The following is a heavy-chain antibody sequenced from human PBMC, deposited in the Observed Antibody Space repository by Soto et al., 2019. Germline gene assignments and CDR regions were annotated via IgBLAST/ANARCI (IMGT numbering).Heavy chain of an antibody. CDR1: GGTISSGDYY. CDR3: AREDCGGDCLFDY. D-gene: IGHD2-21*02. CDR2: FYYSGST. J-gene: IGHJ4*02. V-gene: IGHV4-31*03. Sequence: SETLSLTCTVSGGTISSGDYYWSWIRQHQGKDWEWIGHFYYSGSTNYNPSLKSRVTISVDTSKNQFSLKLSSVTAADTAVYYCAREDCGGDCLFDYWGQGTLVTVSS.